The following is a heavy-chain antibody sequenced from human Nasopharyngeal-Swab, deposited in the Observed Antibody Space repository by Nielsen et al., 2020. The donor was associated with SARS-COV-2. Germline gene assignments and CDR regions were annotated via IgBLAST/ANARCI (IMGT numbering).Heavy chain of an antibody. Sequence: WIRPPPGKGLEWIGEINHSGSTNYNPSLKSRVTISVDTSKNQFSLKLSSVTAADTAVYYCARGRGSSPSRVYYYYMDVWGKGTTVTVSS. CDR2: INHSGST. V-gene: IGHV4-34*01. J-gene: IGHJ6*03. D-gene: IGHD6-6*01. CDR3: ARGRGSSPSRVYYYYMDV.